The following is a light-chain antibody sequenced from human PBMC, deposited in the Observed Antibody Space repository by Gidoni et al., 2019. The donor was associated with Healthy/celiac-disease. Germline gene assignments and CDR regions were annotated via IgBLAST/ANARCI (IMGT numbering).Light chain of an antibody. Sequence: DLVMPQSPLSLPVPPGEPASISCRSSQSLLHSNGYNYLDWYLQKPGQSPQLLIYLGSNRASGVHDRFSGSGAGTDFTLKISRVEAEDVGVYYCMQALQTPPYTFGQGTKLEIK. J-gene: IGKJ2*01. V-gene: IGKV2-28*01. CDR1: QSLLHSNGYNY. CDR2: LGS. CDR3: MQALQTPPYT.